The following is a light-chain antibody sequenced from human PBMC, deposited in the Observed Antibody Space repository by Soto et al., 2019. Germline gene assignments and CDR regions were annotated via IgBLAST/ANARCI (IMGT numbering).Light chain of an antibody. CDR2: QDS. V-gene: IGLV3-1*01. Sequence: SYELTQPPSVSVSPGQTASITCSGDKLGDKYAYWYQQKTGQSPVLVIYQDSKRPSGIPERFSGSNSGTTATLTISGTQAMDEADYYCQAWDSSTAVFGGGTKLTVL. J-gene: IGLJ2*01. CDR3: QAWDSSTAV. CDR1: KLGDKY.